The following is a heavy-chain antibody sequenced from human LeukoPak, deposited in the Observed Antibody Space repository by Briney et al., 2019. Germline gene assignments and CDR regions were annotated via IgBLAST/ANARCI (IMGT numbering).Heavy chain of an antibody. Sequence: PSETLSLTCTVSGGSISIGSYYWGWIRQPPGKGLEWIGSLFYTGNTYYNPSLKSRVTISVDTSKNQFSLRLTSVTAADTAVYYCARGSQQFEGLYDYWGQGTLVTVSS. CDR3: ARGSQQFEGLYDY. J-gene: IGHJ4*02. CDR1: GGSISIGSYY. V-gene: IGHV4-39*02. D-gene: IGHD5-24*01. CDR2: LFYTGNT.